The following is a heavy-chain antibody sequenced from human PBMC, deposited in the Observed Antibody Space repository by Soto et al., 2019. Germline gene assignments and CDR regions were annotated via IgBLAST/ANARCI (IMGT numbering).Heavy chain of an antibody. CDR3: ARQGIRRFCSNDVCRYYFDF. Sequence: PGESLKISCRGSGYSFSTYWSAWVRQVPGKGLEWMGIIFPGDSDTIYSPAFQGQVTISADKSSNTAYLQWRSLKASDTAMYYCARQGIRRFCSNDVCRYYFDFWGQGTPVTVSS. CDR2: IFPGDSDT. J-gene: IGHJ4*02. V-gene: IGHV5-51*01. D-gene: IGHD2-8*01. CDR1: GYSFSTYW.